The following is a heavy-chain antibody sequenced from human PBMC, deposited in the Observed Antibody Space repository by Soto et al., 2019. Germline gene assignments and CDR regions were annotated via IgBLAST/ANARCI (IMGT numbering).Heavy chain of an antibody. CDR1: GFTFSSYA. Sequence: GGSLRLSCAASGFTFSSYAMSWVRQAPGKGLEWVLSISGSGGSTYYADSVKGRFTISRHNSKNTLYLQMNSLRAEDTAVYYCAGKKGGQLLPFDSWGQGTLVTVSS. CDR2: ISGSGGST. V-gene: IGHV3-23*01. CDR3: AGKKGGQLLPFDS. D-gene: IGHD2-2*01. J-gene: IGHJ4*02.